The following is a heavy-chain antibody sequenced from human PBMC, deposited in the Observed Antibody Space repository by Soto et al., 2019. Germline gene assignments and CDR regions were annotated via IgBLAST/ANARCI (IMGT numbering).Heavy chain of an antibody. CDR2: IIPISGTA. CDR3: ARVMRVYAIRGDLDY. V-gene: IGHV1-69*01. D-gene: IGHD2-8*01. J-gene: IGHJ4*02. Sequence: QVQLVQSGAEVKKPGSSVKVSCKTSGGTFSTYGINCVRQAPGQGLEWVGGIIPISGTASYAQRFQGRVTITADESTSTAYMELSSLRSEDTAVYYCARVMRVYAIRGDLDYWGQGTLVTVSS. CDR1: GGTFSTYG.